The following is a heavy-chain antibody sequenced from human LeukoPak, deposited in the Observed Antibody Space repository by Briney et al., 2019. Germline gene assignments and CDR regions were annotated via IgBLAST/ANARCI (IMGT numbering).Heavy chain of an antibody. V-gene: IGHV1-69*05. D-gene: IGHD3-22*01. CDR1: GGTFSSCA. J-gene: IGHJ4*02. CDR3: ARSYYYDSSGCYWVPFDY. CDR2: IIPIFGTA. Sequence: SVKVSCKASGGTFSSCAISWVRQAPGQGLEWMGRIIPIFGTANYAQKFQGRVTITTDESTSTAYMELSSLRSEDTAVYYCARSYYYDSSGCYWVPFDYWGQGTLVTVSS.